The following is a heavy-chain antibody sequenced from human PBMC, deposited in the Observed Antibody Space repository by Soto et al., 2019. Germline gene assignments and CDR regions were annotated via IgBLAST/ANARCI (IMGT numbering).Heavy chain of an antibody. V-gene: IGHV3-48*02. CDR2: ISSSSSTI. CDR3: ARAAGSVTPALRVDY. CDR1: GFTFSSYS. J-gene: IGHJ4*02. Sequence: GGSLRLSCAASGFTFSSYSMNWVRQAPGKGLEWVSYISSSSSTIYYADSVKGRFTISRDNAKNSLYLQMNSLRDEDTAVYYCARAAGSVTPALRVDYWGQGTLVTVSS. D-gene: IGHD3-10*01.